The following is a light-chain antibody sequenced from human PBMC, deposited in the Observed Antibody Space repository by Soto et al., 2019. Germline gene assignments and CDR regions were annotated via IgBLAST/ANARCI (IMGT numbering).Light chain of an antibody. V-gene: IGKV1-5*01. Sequence: DLQITQSPSTLSAAVGDRVMITCRASQHIDSWLAWYQQKPGRAPRLLIYDASTLESGVPTSFTASGSGTEFTLPISSLRPDDFATYYCQQYNSYWTFGQGTKVDIK. CDR2: DAS. CDR3: QQYNSYWT. CDR1: QHIDSW. J-gene: IGKJ1*01.